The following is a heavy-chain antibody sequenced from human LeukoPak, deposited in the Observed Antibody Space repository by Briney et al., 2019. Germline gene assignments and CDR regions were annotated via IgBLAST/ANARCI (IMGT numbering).Heavy chain of an antibody. CDR2: INAGNGNT. CDR1: GYTFTSYA. D-gene: IGHD3-3*01. V-gene: IGHV1-3*01. J-gene: IGHJ4*02. Sequence: GASVKVSCKASGYTFTSYAMHWVRQAPGQRLEWMGWINAGNGNTKYSQKFQGRVTITRDTSASTAYMELSSLRSEDTAVYYCARNKDLNYDFWSGYSDLLDYWGQGTLVTVSS. CDR3: ARNKDLNYDFWSGYSDLLDY.